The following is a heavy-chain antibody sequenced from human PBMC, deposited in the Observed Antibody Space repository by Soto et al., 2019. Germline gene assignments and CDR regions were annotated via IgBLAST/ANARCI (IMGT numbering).Heavy chain of an antibody. CDR2: ISGSGGGT. V-gene: IGHV3-23*01. CDR3: AKDGYSYRYPSYFDY. Sequence: EVQLLDSGGGLVQPGGSLRPSCAASGFTFSSYAMSWVRQAPGKGLEWVSGISGSGGGTYYADSVKGRLTISRDNSKNTLYLQMNSLRAEDTAVYYCAKDGYSYRYPSYFDYWGQGTLVTVSS. D-gene: IGHD5-18*01. CDR1: GFTFSSYA. J-gene: IGHJ4*02.